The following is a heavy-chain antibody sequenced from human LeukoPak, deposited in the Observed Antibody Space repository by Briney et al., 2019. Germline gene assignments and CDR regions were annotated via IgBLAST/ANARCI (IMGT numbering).Heavy chain of an antibody. CDR2: IYSGGST. J-gene: IGHJ4*02. V-gene: IGHV3-53*01. CDR3: AREGLDSGYEK. CDR1: GFTFSSNY. D-gene: IGHD5-12*01. Sequence: GGSLRLSCAASGFTFSSNYMSWVRQAPGKGLEWGSVIYSGGSTYYADSVKGRFTISRDNSKNTLYLQMNSLRAEDTAVYYCAREGLDSGYEKWGQGTLVTVSS.